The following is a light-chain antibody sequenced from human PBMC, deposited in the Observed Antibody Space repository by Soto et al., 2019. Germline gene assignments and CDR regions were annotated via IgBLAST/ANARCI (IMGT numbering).Light chain of an antibody. J-gene: IGKJ2*01. CDR3: QQYGSTPYT. V-gene: IGKV3-20*01. Sequence: EIVLTQSPGTLSLSPGERATLSCRASQSVTSWRLAWYQQKPGRAPSLLMFGTSSRATGIPDRFSGGGSGTDFTLTISRLEPEDFAVYYCQQYGSTPYTFGQGTKLEIK. CDR2: GTS. CDR1: QSVTSWR.